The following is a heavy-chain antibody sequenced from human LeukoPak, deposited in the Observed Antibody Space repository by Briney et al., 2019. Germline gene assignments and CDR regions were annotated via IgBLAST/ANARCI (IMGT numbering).Heavy chain of an antibody. J-gene: IGHJ4*02. V-gene: IGHV3-23*01. Sequence: GGSLRLSCAASGFTFSSYGMSWVRQAPGKGLEWVSATSAGGGSTYYADSVKGRFTISRGNSKSTLYLQMNTLRAEDTAVYYCAKRSDYGGNWNYFDNWGQGTLVTVSS. D-gene: IGHD4-23*01. CDR3: AKRSDYGGNWNYFDN. CDR1: GFTFSSYG. CDR2: TSAGGGST.